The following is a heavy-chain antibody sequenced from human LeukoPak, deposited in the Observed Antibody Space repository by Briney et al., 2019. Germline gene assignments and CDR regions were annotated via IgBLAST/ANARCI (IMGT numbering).Heavy chain of an antibody. CDR2: ISGTSSLI. V-gene: IGHV3-48*01. Sequence: GGSLRLSCATSGFTFSGYGFHWVRQAPGKGLEWVSYISGTSSLIYYADSVKGRFTISRDNSKNTLYLQMNSLRAEDTAVYYCAKDTSSGLDYWGQGTLVTVSS. D-gene: IGHD6-19*01. J-gene: IGHJ4*02. CDR1: GFTFSGYG. CDR3: AKDTSSGLDY.